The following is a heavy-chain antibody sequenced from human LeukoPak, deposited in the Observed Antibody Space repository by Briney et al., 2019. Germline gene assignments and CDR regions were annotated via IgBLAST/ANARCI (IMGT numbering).Heavy chain of an antibody. D-gene: IGHD1-1*01. CDR2: IYTSGST. V-gene: IGHV4-4*07. CDR1: GGSISSYY. CDR3: ARHSGGTKRDPFDY. Sequence: SETLSLTCTVSGGSISSYYWSWIRQPAGKGLEWIGRIYTSGSTYYNPSLKSRVTISVDTSKNQFSLKLSSVTAADTAVYYCARHSGGTKRDPFDYWGQGTLVTVSS. J-gene: IGHJ4*02.